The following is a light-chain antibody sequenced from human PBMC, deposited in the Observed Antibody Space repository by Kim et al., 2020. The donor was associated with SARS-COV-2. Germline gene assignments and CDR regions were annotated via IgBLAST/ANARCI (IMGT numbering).Light chain of an antibody. Sequence: SVSPGERATLSCRASQSVSSYLAWYQHKPGQAPRRLIYDASSRATGIPARFSGSGSGTDFTLTISSLEPEDFAVYYCQQRSNWPLTFGGGTKLEI. J-gene: IGKJ4*01. CDR2: DAS. V-gene: IGKV3-11*01. CDR3: QQRSNWPLT. CDR1: QSVSSY.